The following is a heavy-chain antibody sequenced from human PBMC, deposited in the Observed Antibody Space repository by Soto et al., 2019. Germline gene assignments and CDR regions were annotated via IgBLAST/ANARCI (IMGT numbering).Heavy chain of an antibody. CDR3: ARWWMYAPRIDP. Sequence: PSETLSLTCTVSGGSISSYYWSWIRQPPGKGLEWIGYIYHSGSTYYNPSLKSRVTISVDRSKNQFSLKLSSVTAADTAVYYCARWWMYAPRIDPWGQGTLVTVST. CDR1: GGSISSYY. D-gene: IGHD2-8*01. CDR2: IYHSGST. J-gene: IGHJ5*02. V-gene: IGHV4-59*12.